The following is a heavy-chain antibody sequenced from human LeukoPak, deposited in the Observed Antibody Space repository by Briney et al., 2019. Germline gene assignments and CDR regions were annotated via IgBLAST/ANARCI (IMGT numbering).Heavy chain of an antibody. CDR3: ARDRSGGSFDY. CDR1: GYSLTELS. D-gene: IGHD3-10*01. Sequence: ASVKVSCKVSGYSLTELSMHWVRQAPGNGLEWMGGFDPEDGETIYAQNFQGRVTMTADSSTDTAYVEVTSLISDDTAVYYCARDRSGGSFDYWGQGTLVTVSS. J-gene: IGHJ4*02. V-gene: IGHV1-24*01. CDR2: FDPEDGET.